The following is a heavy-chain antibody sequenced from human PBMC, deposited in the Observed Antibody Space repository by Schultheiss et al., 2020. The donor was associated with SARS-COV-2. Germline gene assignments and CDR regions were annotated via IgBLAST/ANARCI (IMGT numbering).Heavy chain of an antibody. CDR3: ARLCWQWLVYFDY. CDR1: GGSISSYY. D-gene: IGHD6-19*01. Sequence: SETLSLTCTVSGGSISSYYWSWIRQPPGKGLEWIGSIYYSGSTYYNPSLKSRVTISVDTSKNQFSLKLSSVTAADTAVYYCARLCWQWLVYFDYWGQGTLVTVSS. V-gene: IGHV4-59*05. J-gene: IGHJ4*02. CDR2: IYYSGST.